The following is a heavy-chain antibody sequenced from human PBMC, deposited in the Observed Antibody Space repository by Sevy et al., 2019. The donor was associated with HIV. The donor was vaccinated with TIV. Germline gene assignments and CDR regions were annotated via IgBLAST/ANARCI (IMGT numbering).Heavy chain of an antibody. J-gene: IGHJ3*02. D-gene: IGHD2-8*02. CDR3: AKDRKVLLVVYAIPFDALDI. CDR1: GFSFSSYS. CDR2: IRYDGSNE. Sequence: GGSLRLSCAASGFSFSSYSVSWVRQAPGKGLEWVAFIRYDGSNEYYVDSVKGRFTISRDNSKSTLYLQMNSLSAEDTAVYYCAKDRKVLLVVYAIPFDALDIWGQGTMVTVSS. V-gene: IGHV3-30*02.